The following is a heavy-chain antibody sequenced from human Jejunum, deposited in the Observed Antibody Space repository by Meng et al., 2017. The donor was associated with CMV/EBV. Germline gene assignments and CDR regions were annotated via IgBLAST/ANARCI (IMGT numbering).Heavy chain of an antibody. D-gene: IGHD3-10*01. CDR3: AGEIKTVRGVIIT. CDR1: GFTLSDSY. Sequence: SGFTLSDSYMSWIRQAQGKGLEWVSSIGRSGGTAIYYADSVKGRFTVSRDIAQDSLYLQMNSLRAEDTAVYYCAGEIKTVRGVIITWGQGTLVTVSS. CDR2: IGRSGGTAI. V-gene: IGHV3-11*01. J-gene: IGHJ5*02.